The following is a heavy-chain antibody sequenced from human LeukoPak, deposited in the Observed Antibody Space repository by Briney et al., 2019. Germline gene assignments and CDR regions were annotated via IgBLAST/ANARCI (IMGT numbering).Heavy chain of an antibody. Sequence: SQTLSLTCTVSGGSISSGSYYWSWIRQPAGKGLEWIGRVYTTGSTNYNPSLKSRVTISVDTSKNQFSLKLSSVTAADTAVYYCARHEYSGSYYGLSWFDPWGQGTLVTVSS. CDR3: ARHEYSGSYYGLSWFDP. V-gene: IGHV4-61*02. J-gene: IGHJ5*02. CDR2: VYTTGST. CDR1: GGSISSGSYY. D-gene: IGHD1-26*01.